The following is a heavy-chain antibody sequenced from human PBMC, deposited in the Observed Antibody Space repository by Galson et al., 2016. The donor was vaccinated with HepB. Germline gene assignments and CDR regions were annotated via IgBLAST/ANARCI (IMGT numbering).Heavy chain of an antibody. D-gene: IGHD3-10*01. J-gene: IGHJ6*02. CDR1: GGAISSYY. V-gene: IGHV4-59*01. Sequence: SETLSLTCTVSGGAISSYYWNWIRQPPGKGLEWIGYVSHSGSTSHNSSLKSRVTMSLDTSKNQISLNLISVTAADTAVYYCARLVDSGSNYAGYKVLDVWGPGTTVTVSS. CDR2: VSHSGST. CDR3: ARLVDSGSNYAGYKVLDV.